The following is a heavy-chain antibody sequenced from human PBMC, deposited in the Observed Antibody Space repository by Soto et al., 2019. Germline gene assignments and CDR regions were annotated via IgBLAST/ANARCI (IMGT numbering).Heavy chain of an antibody. V-gene: IGHV4-39*01. D-gene: IGHD3-3*01. CDR3: ARFITYYDFWSGSKPDFNFDY. CDR2: IYYSGST. CDR1: GGSISSSSYY. Sequence: SETLSLTCTVSGGSISSSSYYWGWIRQPPGKGLEWIGSIYYSGSTYYNPSLKSRVAISVDTSKNQFSLKLSSVTAADTAVYYCARFITYYDFWSGSKPDFNFDYWGQGTLVTVSS. J-gene: IGHJ4*02.